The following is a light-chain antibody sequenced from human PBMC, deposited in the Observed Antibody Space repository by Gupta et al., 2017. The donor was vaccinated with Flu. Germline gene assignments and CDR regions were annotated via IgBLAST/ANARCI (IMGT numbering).Light chain of an antibody. CDR1: ALPKKY. CDR3: LSADSSGGYLV. Sequence: GEALPKKYVYWYQQKPGQVPVLVIYKDIERPSGIPERFSGSSSGTIVTLSISGVQAEGEADYYCLSADSSGGYLVFGGGTQLTVL. V-gene: IGLV3-16*01. CDR2: KDI. J-gene: IGLJ2*01.